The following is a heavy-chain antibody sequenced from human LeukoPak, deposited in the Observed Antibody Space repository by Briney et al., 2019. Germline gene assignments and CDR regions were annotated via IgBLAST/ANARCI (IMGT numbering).Heavy chain of an antibody. V-gene: IGHV3-74*01. D-gene: IGHD3-3*01. CDR1: GFTFSSYW. CDR3: ARAEYYDFWSGYYTSNNWFDP. J-gene: IGHJ5*02. Sequence: GGSLRLSCAASGFTFSSYWMHWVRQAPGKGLVWVSRINTDGSSTSYADSVKGRFTISRDNAKNTLYPQMNSLRAEDTAVYYCARAEYYDFWSGYYTSNNWFDPWGQGTLVTVSS. CDR2: INTDGSST.